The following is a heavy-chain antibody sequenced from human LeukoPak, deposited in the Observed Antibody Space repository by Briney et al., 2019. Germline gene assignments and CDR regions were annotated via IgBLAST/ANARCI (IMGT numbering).Heavy chain of an antibody. J-gene: IGHJ4*02. CDR3: ARVSGITFGGVIGPFDY. V-gene: IGHV3-48*03. CDR2: ISSSGSTI. D-gene: IGHD3-16*02. CDR1: GFTFNSYE. Sequence: GGSLRLSCAASGFTFNSYEMDWVRQAPGKGLEWVSYISSSGSTIYYADSVKGRFTISRDNAKNSLYLQMNSLRAEDTAVYYCARVSGITFGGVIGPFDYWGQGTLVTVSS.